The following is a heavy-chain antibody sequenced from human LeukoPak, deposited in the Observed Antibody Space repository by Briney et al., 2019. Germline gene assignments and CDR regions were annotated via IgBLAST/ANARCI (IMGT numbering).Heavy chain of an antibody. CDR2: ISSSGTTT. Sequence: PGGSLRLSCAASGFSFSVYEIHWVRQAPGKGLEWISDISSSGTTTYYADSVKGRFTISRDNAKNSLYLQMNSLRAEDTAVYYCTTLTMASNFDYWGQGTLVTVSS. J-gene: IGHJ4*02. CDR3: TTLTMASNFDY. D-gene: IGHD5-24*01. CDR1: GFSFSVYE. V-gene: IGHV3-48*03.